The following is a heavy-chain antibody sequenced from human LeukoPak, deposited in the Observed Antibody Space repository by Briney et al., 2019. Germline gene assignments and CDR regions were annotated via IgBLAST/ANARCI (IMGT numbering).Heavy chain of an antibody. D-gene: IGHD3-10*01. V-gene: IGHV4-59*01. CDR1: GGSISSYY. CDR3: ARENKGFGELYNWFDP. CDR2: IYYSGST. J-gene: IGHJ5*02. Sequence: SETLSLTCTVSGGSISSYYWSRIRQPPGKGLEWIGYIYYSGSTNYNPSLKSRVTISVDTSKNQFSLKLSSVTVADTAVYYCARENKGFGELYNWFDPWGQGTLVTVSS.